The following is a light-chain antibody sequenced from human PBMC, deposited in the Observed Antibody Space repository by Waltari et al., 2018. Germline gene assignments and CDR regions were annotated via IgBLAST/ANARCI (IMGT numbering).Light chain of an antibody. CDR3: SSYTTSATVV. V-gene: IGLV2-14*01. CDR1: SRDVGGFNY. Sequence: QSALTQPASVSGSPGHSLTIPCTGTSRDVGGFNYVSWFQQHPGTAPRLMISEVSNRPSGVSNRFSGSKSGNTASLTISGLQAEDEADYYCSSYTTSATVVFGTGTKVTVL. J-gene: IGLJ1*01. CDR2: EVS.